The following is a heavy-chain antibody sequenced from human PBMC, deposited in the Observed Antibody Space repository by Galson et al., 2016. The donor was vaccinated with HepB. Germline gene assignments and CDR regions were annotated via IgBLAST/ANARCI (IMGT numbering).Heavy chain of an antibody. CDR1: GGSISSSSYY. CDR2: IYYSGTT. D-gene: IGHD3-22*01. Sequence: ETLSLTCTVSGGSISSSSYYWGWIRQPPGKGLEWIASIYYSGTTYYNPSPMSRVTISVDTSKNQFSLNLISVTAADTALYYCATSVNYYESIGYWPLWGQGSLVTVSS. CDR3: ATSVNYYESIGYWPL. J-gene: IGHJ4*02. V-gene: IGHV4-39*01.